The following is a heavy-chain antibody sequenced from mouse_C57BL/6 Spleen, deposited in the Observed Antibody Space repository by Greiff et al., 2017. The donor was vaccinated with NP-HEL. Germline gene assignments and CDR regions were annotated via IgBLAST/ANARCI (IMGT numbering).Heavy chain of an antibody. D-gene: IGHD2-5*01. CDR3: TRALYSNYYFDY. J-gene: IGHJ2*01. V-gene: IGHV5-9-1*02. CDR2: ISSGGDYI. CDR1: GFTFSSYA. Sequence: EVQLVESGEGLVKPGGSLKLSCAASGFTFSSYAMSWVRQTPEKRLEWVAYISSGGDYIYYADTVKGRFTISRDNARNTLYLQMSSLKSEDTAMYYCTRALYSNYYFDYWGQGTTLTVSS.